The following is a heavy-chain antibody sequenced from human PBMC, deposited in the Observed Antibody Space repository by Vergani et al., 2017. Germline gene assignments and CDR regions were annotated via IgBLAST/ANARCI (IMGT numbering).Heavy chain of an antibody. Sequence: EVQLVQSGAEVKKPGESLKISCKGSGYSFTSYWIGWVRQMPGKGLEWMGIIYPGDSDTRYSPSFQGQVTISADKSISTAYLQWSSLEASDPAMYYCARSYDSSGYTAEYFQHWGQGTLVTVSS. D-gene: IGHD3-22*01. CDR1: GYSFTSYW. CDR3: ARSYDSSGYTAEYFQH. CDR2: IYPGDSDT. J-gene: IGHJ1*01. V-gene: IGHV5-51*03.